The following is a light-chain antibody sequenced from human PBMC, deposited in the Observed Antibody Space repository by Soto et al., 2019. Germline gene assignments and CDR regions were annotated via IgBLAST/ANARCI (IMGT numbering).Light chain of an antibody. J-gene: IGLJ3*02. V-gene: IGLV2-14*01. CDR1: SSDVGGYNY. Sequence: SALTQPASVSGSPGQSITISCTGTSSDVGGYNYVSWYQQHPGKAPKLMIYEVSNRPSGVSNRFSGSKSGNTASLTISGLQAEDEADFFFCSYAGNGAWVFGGGTKLTVL. CDR3: CSYAGNGAWV. CDR2: EVS.